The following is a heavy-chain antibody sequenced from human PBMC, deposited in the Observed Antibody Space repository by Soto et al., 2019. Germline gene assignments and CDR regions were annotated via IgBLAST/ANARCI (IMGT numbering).Heavy chain of an antibody. CDR2: TYYRSKWYN. J-gene: IGHJ5*02. V-gene: IGHV6-1*01. Sequence: PSQTLSLTCAISGDSVSSNSAAWNWIRQSPSRGLEWLGRTYYRSKWYNDYAVSVKSRITINPDTSKNQSSLQLNSVTPEDTAVYYCANSVIGYCSGGSCYQTNWFDPWGQGTLVTVSS. D-gene: IGHD2-15*01. CDR3: ANSVIGYCSGGSCYQTNWFDP. CDR1: GDSVSSNSAA.